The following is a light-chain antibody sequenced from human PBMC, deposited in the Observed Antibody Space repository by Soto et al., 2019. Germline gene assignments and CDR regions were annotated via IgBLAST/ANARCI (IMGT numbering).Light chain of an antibody. Sequence: DIQMTQSPSSLSASVGDRVTITCHASQDISNYLNWYQQKPGKAPKLLIYDASNVETGVPSRFSGSGTGTDFTFTISRLQPEDIATYYCQQYDNLHLTFGGGTKVEIK. V-gene: IGKV1-33*01. CDR2: DAS. CDR3: QQYDNLHLT. CDR1: QDISNY. J-gene: IGKJ4*01.